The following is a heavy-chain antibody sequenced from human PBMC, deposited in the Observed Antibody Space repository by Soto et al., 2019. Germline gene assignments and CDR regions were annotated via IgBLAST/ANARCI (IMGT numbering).Heavy chain of an antibody. CDR2: IYYSGST. J-gene: IGHJ3*02. V-gene: IGHV4-59*01. D-gene: IGHD2-21*02. CDR3: ARDTPYCGGDCYGFDI. CDR1: GGSISSYY. Sequence: PSETLSLTCTVSGGSISSYYWSWIRQPPGKGLEWIGYIYYSGSTNYNPSLKSRVTISVDTSKNQFSLKLSSVTAADTAVYYCARDTPYCGGDCYGFDIWGQGTMVTVS.